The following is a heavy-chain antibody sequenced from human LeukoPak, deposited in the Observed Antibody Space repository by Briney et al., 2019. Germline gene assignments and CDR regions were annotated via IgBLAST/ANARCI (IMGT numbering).Heavy chain of an antibody. CDR3: AKDLYSVAGDY. CDR2: ISSNGGST. CDR1: GFTFSTYA. Sequence: PGGTLRLSCAASGFTFSTYAMSWVRHAPGKGLEWVSLISSNGGSTHYADSVKGRFTISRDNSKNTLYLQMNSLRAEDTAVYYCAKDLYSVAGDYWGQGTLVTVSS. J-gene: IGHJ4*02. V-gene: IGHV3-23*01. D-gene: IGHD6-19*01.